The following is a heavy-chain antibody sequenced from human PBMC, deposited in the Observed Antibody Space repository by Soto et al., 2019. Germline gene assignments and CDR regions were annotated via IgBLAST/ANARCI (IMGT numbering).Heavy chain of an antibody. Sequence: QVQLVXXXGXXVQXXXSXXLXXAASXFTXXSYGMHWVXQAPGXGXXXXXXISYDGSNKYYADSVKGRFTISRDNSKNTLXXQXXXXXXXXXAVYYCAKEGSPPLWSGYYSPWFDYWGQGTLVTVSS. CDR2: ISYDGSNK. CDR1: XFTXXSYG. CDR3: AKEGSPPLWSGYYSPWFDY. D-gene: IGHD3-3*01. J-gene: IGHJ4*02. V-gene: IGHV3-30*18.